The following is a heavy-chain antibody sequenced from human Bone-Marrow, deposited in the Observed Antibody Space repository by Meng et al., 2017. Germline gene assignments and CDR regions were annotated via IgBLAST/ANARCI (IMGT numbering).Heavy chain of an antibody. CDR3: AATGSKPIDY. D-gene: IGHD3-9*01. Sequence: QVQLHEWGTGLLKPSETLSLPCTVYGGSFSGYYWSWIRQPPGKGLEWIGEINHSGSTNYNPSLKSRVTMSIDTSKNQFSLKLTSVTAADTAVYYCAATGSKPIDYWGQGTLVTVSS. J-gene: IGHJ4*02. CDR2: INHSGST. V-gene: IGHV4-34*01. CDR1: GGSFSGYY.